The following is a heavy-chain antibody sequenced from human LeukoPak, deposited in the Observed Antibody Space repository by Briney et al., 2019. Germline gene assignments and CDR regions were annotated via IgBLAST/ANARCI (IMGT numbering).Heavy chain of an antibody. D-gene: IGHD3-10*01. Sequence: PSETLSLTCAVSGGSISSYFWSWIRQPPGKGLEWIGYIYYSGSTYYNPSLKSRVTISVDTSKNQFSLNLTSVTAADTAVYYCARALTATSGTDFDCWGQGALVTVSS. CDR2: IYYSGST. J-gene: IGHJ4*02. V-gene: IGHV4-30-4*08. CDR1: GGSISSYF. CDR3: ARALTATSGTDFDC.